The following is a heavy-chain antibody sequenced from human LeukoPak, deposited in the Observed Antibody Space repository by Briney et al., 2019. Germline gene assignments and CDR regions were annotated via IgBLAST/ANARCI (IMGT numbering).Heavy chain of an antibody. CDR1: GFSLSTSGMC. V-gene: IGHV2-70*11. D-gene: IGHD3-9*01. CDR3: ARTTDYDLLTGYHSPSANLFDH. Sequence: SGPTLVNPTQTLTLTCTVSGFSLSTSGMCVTWVRQPPGRALEWLARIDWDDYKYYNTSLKTRLTISKDTSKNQVVLTMTSMDPVDTATYYCARTTDYDLLTGYHSPSANLFDHWGQGTLVTVS. J-gene: IGHJ4*02. CDR2: IDWDDYK.